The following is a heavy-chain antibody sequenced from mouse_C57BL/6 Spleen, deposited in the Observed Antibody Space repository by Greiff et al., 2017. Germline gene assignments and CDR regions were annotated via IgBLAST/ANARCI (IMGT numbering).Heavy chain of an antibody. CDR1: GYTFTSYW. CDR3: ARQLRPDYYAMDY. Sequence: QVQLQQPGAELVKPGASVKLSCKASGYTFTSYWMQWVKQRPGQGLEWIGEIDPSDSYTNYNQKFKGKATLTVDTSSGTAYMQLSSLTSEDSAVYYCARQLRPDYYAMDYWGQGTSVTVSS. D-gene: IGHD3-2*02. V-gene: IGHV1-50*01. CDR2: IDPSDSYT. J-gene: IGHJ4*01.